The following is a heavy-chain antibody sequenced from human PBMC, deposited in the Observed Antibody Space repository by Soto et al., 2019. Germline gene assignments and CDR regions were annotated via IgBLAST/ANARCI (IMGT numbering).Heavy chain of an antibody. CDR3: ARLSSLYYNSDYGGYYFDY. V-gene: IGHV4-31*03. CDR1: GGSIRGGDYY. D-gene: IGHD3-10*01. Sequence: QVRLQESGPGLMKPSQTLSLTCTVSGGSIRGGDYYWSWIRQHPGKGLEWIGYIFYSGNSFYNPSLKSGVTISVDTSKNQFSLQLSSVTAADTAIYYCARLSSLYYNSDYGGYYFDYWGQGTLVSVSS. CDR2: IFYSGNS. J-gene: IGHJ4*02.